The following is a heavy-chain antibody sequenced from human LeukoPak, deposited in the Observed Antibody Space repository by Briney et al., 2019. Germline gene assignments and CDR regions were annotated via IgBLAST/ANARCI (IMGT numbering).Heavy chain of an antibody. Sequence: ASVKVSCKASGGTFSSYAISWVRQAPGQGLEWMGRIIPILGIANYAQKFQGRVTITADKSTSTAYMELSSLRSEDTAVYCCAREGSGYANFDYWGQGTLVTVSS. CDR2: IIPILGIA. V-gene: IGHV1-69*04. D-gene: IGHD5-12*01. CDR3: AREGSGYANFDY. CDR1: GGTFSSYA. J-gene: IGHJ4*02.